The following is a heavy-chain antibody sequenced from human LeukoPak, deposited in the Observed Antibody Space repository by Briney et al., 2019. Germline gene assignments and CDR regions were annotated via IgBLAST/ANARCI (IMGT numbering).Heavy chain of an antibody. CDR3: AKDGSGSYDYYYCYMDV. J-gene: IGHJ6*03. V-gene: IGHV3-23*01. Sequence: GGSLRLSCAASGFTFSSYAMSWVRQAPGKGLEWVSLISGSGGSTYYADSVKGRFTISRDNSKNTLYLQMNSLRAEDTAVYYCAKDGSGSYDYYYCYMDVWGKGTTVTVSS. CDR2: ISGSGGST. D-gene: IGHD1-26*01. CDR1: GFTFSSYA.